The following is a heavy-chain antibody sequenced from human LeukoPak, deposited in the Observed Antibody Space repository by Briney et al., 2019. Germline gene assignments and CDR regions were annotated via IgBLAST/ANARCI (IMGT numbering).Heavy chain of an antibody. CDR2: INHSGST. CDR3: ARALPPYYYGMDV. Sequence: KTSETLSLTCAVYGGSFSGYYWSWIRQPPGKGLEWIGEINHSGSTNYNPSLKSRVTISVDTSKNQFSLKLSSVTAADTAVYYCARALPPYYYGMDVWGQGTTVTVSS. V-gene: IGHV4-34*01. CDR1: GGSFSGYY. J-gene: IGHJ6*02.